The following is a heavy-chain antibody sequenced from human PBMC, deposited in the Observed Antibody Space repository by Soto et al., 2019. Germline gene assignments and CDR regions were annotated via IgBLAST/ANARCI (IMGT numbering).Heavy chain of an antibody. J-gene: IGHJ6*02. Sequence: QVQLVESGGGVVQPGRSLRLSCAASGFTFSSYGMHWVRQAPGKGMEWVAVIWYNGSNKYYADAVKGRFTISRDNSKNTLYLQMNSLRAEDTAVYYCARDLVVAQMDVWGQGTTVTVSS. CDR3: ARDLVVAQMDV. CDR1: GFTFSSYG. CDR2: IWYNGSNK. D-gene: IGHD2-15*01. V-gene: IGHV3-33*01.